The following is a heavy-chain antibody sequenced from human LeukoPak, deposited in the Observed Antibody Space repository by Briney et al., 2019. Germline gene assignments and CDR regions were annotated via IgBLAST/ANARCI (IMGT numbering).Heavy chain of an antibody. CDR3: ARVLNYYDSSGYYFSY. CDR1: GFTFSYYT. CDR2: ISYDGSNK. V-gene: IGHV3-30-3*01. D-gene: IGHD3-22*01. Sequence: GRSLRLSCAASGFTFSYYTMHWVRQSPGKGLEWVAVISYDGSNKYYADSVKGRFTISRDNSKNTLYLQMNSLRAEDTAVYYCARVLNYYDSSGYYFSYWGQGTLVTVSS. J-gene: IGHJ4*02.